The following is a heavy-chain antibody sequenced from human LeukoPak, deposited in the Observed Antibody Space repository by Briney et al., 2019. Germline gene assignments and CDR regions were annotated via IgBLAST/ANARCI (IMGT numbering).Heavy chain of an antibody. Sequence: GASVKVSCKASGGTFSSYAISWVRQAPGQGLEWMGRIIPIFGTANYAQKFQGRVTITTDESTSTAYMELSSLRSEDTAVYYCARGWWEPSRGDYYMDVWGKGTTVTVPS. D-gene: IGHD2-15*01. CDR2: IIPIFGTA. J-gene: IGHJ6*03. CDR1: GGTFSSYA. V-gene: IGHV1-69*05. CDR3: ARGWWEPSRGDYYMDV.